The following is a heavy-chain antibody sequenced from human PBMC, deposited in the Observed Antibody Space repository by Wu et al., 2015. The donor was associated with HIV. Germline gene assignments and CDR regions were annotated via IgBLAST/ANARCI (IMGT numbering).Heavy chain of an antibody. J-gene: IGHJ6*02. D-gene: IGHD5-12*01. CDR1: GGSFSNHA. CDR3: ARNTDSVATSLYSLGV. V-gene: IGHV1-69*05. Sequence: QVQLVQSGAEVKKPGSSVKVSCKTSGGSFSNHAISWVRQAPGQGLEWMGRIIPLFGTTKFAQKFQGRLTITTDELKTTAYMDLSSLKSEDTAVYYCARNTDSVATSLYSLGVWGQGTVVTVSS. CDR2: IIPLFGTT.